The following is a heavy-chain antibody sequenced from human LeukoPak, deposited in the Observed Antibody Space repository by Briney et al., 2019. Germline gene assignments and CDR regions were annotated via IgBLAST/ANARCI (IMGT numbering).Heavy chain of an antibody. CDR2: INTNTGNP. CDR3: ARAPGVAYYYYYGMDV. J-gene: IGHJ6*02. CDR1: GYTFTSYA. Sequence: ASVKVPCKASGYTFTSYAMNWVRQAPGQGLEWMGWINTNTGNPTYAQGFTGRFVFSLDTSVSTAYLQISSLKAEDTAVYYCARAPGVAYYYYYGMDVWGQGTTVTVSS. V-gene: IGHV7-4-1*02. D-gene: IGHD3-3*01.